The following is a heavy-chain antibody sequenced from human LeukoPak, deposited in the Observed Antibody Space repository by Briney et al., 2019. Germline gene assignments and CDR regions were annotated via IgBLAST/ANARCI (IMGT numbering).Heavy chain of an antibody. D-gene: IGHD3-16*02. CDR3: ARGPPVYDYVWGSYRPFDY. CDR2: INHSGST. Sequence: SETLSLTCAVYGGSFSGYYWSWIRQPPGKGLEWIGEINHSGSTNYNPSLKSRVTISVDTSKNQFSLKLSSVTAADTAVYYCARGPPVYDYVWGSYRPFDYWGQGTLVTVSS. CDR1: GGSFSGYY. V-gene: IGHV4-34*01. J-gene: IGHJ4*02.